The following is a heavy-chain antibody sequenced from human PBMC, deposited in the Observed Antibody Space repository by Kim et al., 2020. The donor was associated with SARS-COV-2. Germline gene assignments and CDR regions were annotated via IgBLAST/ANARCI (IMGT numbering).Heavy chain of an antibody. D-gene: IGHD3-9*01. V-gene: IGHV3-49*03. CDR1: GSTFGDYA. J-gene: IGHJ5*02. CDR2: IRSNTYGVAA. Sequence: GGSLRLSCTASGSTFGDYAVSWFRQAPGKGLEWVGCIRSNTYGVAAQYAASVKGRFTISRDDTRSIAYLKMNSLKTEDTAVYYCANFDWPTQVNTWGQGTLVTVSS. CDR3: ANFDWPTQVNT.